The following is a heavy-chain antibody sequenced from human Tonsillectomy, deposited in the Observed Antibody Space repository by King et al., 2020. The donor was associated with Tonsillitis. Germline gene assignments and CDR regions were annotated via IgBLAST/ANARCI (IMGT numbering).Heavy chain of an antibody. D-gene: IGHD6-19*01. J-gene: IGHJ5*02. CDR3: AGQAGILVAGTLGGWFDP. V-gene: IGHV4-59*08. CDR2: IHHSGNT. Sequence: QLQESGPGLVKPSETLSLTCTVSGDSISNYYWSWIRQPPGKGLEWIGYIHHSGNTNYNPSLKSRVTISVDTSKKNFSLKLTSVTAADTAVYYCAGQAGILVAGTLGGWFDPWGQGTLVTVSS. CDR1: GDSISNYY.